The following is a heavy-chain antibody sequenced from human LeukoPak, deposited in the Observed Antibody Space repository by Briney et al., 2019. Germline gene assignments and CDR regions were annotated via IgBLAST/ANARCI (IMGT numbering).Heavy chain of an antibody. CDR3: ARDLGYYDILTGYYIGNYYYYYMDV. Sequence: SETLSLTCTVATCSITIGSYEWNWIRQPAGRGLGWIGRIYTTGSTHNNPSLKSRVTMSVYTSKNQFSLTLSSVTAADTAVYYCARDLGYYDILTGYYIGNYYYYYMDVWGKGTTVTISS. CDR1: TCSITIGSYE. D-gene: IGHD3-9*01. V-gene: IGHV4-61*02. J-gene: IGHJ6*03. CDR2: IYTTGST.